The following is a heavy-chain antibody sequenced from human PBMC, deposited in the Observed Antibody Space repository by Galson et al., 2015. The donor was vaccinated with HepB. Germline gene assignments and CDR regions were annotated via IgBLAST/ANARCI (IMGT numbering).Heavy chain of an antibody. CDR3: AKVDGRMAIYYYYYYGMDV. Sequence: SLRLSCAASGFTFSSYAMSWVRQAPGKGLEWVSAISGSGGSTYYADSVKGRFTISRDNSKNTLYLQMNSLRAEDMAVYYCAKVDGRMAIYYYYYYGMDVWGQGTTVTVSS. CDR2: ISGSGGST. CDR1: GFTFSSYA. D-gene: IGHD3-3*01. V-gene: IGHV3-23*01. J-gene: IGHJ6*02.